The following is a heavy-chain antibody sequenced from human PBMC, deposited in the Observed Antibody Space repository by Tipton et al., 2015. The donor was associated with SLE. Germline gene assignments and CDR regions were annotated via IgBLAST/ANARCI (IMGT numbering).Heavy chain of an antibody. V-gene: IGHV4-59*08. CDR2: VYYGVST. CDR1: GGSISSYF. CDR3: ARQGTTRSPFDY. J-gene: IGHJ4*02. Sequence: TLSLTCSVSGGSISSYFWTWIRQPPGKGLEWIGYVYYGVSTYNNPSLKSRLTISVDTSKNQFSLKLNSVTAGDTAVYYCARQGTTRSPFDYWGQGTLVTVSS. D-gene: IGHD1-14*01.